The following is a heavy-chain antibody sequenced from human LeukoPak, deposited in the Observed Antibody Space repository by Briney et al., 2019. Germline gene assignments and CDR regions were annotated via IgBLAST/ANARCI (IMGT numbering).Heavy chain of an antibody. Sequence: SETLSLTCTVSGGSISSYYWSWLRQPPGKGLEWIGYIYYSGSTNYNPSLKSRVTISVDTSKNQFSLKLSSVTAADTAVYYCARFTNDWFDPWGQGTLVTVSS. CDR1: GGSISSYY. CDR3: ARFTNDWFDP. CDR2: IYYSGST. J-gene: IGHJ5*02. D-gene: IGHD2-8*01. V-gene: IGHV4-59*01.